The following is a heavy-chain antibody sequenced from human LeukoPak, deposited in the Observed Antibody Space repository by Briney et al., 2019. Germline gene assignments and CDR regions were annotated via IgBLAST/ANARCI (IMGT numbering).Heavy chain of an antibody. CDR2: ISYDGSDK. CDR3: AKTGSRGGTFRPSYYYYYMDV. Sequence: GGSLRLSCAASGFTFSNFGMHWVRQAPGKGLEWAAAISYDGSDKFYADSVKGRFTISRDNSKKTLYLQMNSLRAEDTAVYYCAKTGSRGGTFRPSYYYYYMDVWGEGTTVTISS. D-gene: IGHD3-9*01. J-gene: IGHJ6*03. CDR1: GFTFSNFG. V-gene: IGHV3-30*18.